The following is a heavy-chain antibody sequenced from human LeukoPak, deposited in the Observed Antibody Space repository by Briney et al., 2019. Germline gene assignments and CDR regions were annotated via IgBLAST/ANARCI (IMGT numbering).Heavy chain of an antibody. CDR1: GGSISSGSYY. CDR3: ARVRGRYSGSYFDY. V-gene: IGHV4-39*07. J-gene: IGHJ4*02. D-gene: IGHD1-26*01. CDR2: IYYSGST. Sequence: SETLSLTCTVSGGSISSGSYYWSWIRQPAGKGLEWIGSIYYSGSTYYNPSLKSRVTISVDTSKNQFSLKLSSVTAADTAVYYCARVRGRYSGSYFDYWGQGTLVTVSS.